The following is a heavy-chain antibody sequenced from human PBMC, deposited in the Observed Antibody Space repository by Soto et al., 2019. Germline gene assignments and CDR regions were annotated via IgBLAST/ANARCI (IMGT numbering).Heavy chain of an antibody. D-gene: IGHD3-3*01. V-gene: IGHV1-8*01. CDR2: MSPNSGST. CDR1: GYTFTSYD. J-gene: IGHJ4*02. CDR3: ARTIFGVATYYFDY. Sequence: ASVKVSCKASGYTFTSYDIGWVRQATGQGLEWMGWMSPNSGSTGYAQKFQGRVTMTRNTSTSTAYMELSSLRSEDTAVYYCARTIFGVATYYFDYWGQGILVTVSS.